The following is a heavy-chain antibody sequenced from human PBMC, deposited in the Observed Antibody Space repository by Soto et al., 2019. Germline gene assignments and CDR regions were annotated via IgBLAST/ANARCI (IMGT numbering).Heavy chain of an antibody. Sequence: QVQLVESGGGVVQPGRSLRLSCAASGFTFSSYGMHWVRQAPGKGLEWVAVIWYDGSNKYYADSVKGRFPISRDNSKNTLYLQMNSLRAEETAVYYCARDIGYYDNLLGYWGQGTLVTVSS. D-gene: IGHD3-22*01. V-gene: IGHV3-33*01. CDR3: ARDIGYYDNLLGY. J-gene: IGHJ4*02. CDR1: GFTFSSYG. CDR2: IWYDGSNK.